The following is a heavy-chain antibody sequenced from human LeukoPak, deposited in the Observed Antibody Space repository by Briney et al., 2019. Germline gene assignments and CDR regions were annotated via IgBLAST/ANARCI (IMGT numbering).Heavy chain of an antibody. CDR2: IRGNGET. J-gene: IGHJ4*02. Sequence: GGSLRLSCAASGLSFSSFAVSWVRQGPARGLEWVSSIRGNGETFHADSVKGRFTLSSDSSRNTVYFQLNNLRVEDTAIYYCAKASWVSSTDAVRWGQGTLVTVSS. D-gene: IGHD3-16*01. CDR3: AKASWVSSTDAVR. V-gene: IGHV3-23*01. CDR1: GLSFSSFA.